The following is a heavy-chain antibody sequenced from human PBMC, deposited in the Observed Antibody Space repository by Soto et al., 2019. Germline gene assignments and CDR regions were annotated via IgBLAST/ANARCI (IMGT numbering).Heavy chain of an antibody. D-gene: IGHD3-10*01. CDR3: GSAYCMDV. CDR2: TRYGGIP. J-gene: IGHJ6*02. CDR1: GVSLSGSTYY. Sequence: QVQLQESGPGLVEPSQTLSLTCTVSGVSLSGSTYYWSWIRQLPGKGLEWIVFTRYGGIPSRNPSLKSRATISVLSPKIQFSLRVTSVVAAYTAVYCCGSAYCMDVWGRGTTVIVSS. V-gene: IGHV4-31*03.